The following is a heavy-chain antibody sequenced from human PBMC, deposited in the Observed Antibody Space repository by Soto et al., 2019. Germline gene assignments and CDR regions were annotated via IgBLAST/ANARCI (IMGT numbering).Heavy chain of an antibody. Sequence: GESLKISCQASGYIRNTDWISWVRQKPGKGLEWMGRIDPLDSHTKYSPSFEGRVNISADRSIATAYLHWTSLETSDTAIYYCSRQQVGMGAGDAWGRGSLVTVSS. D-gene: IGHD1-26*01. CDR2: IDPLDSHT. J-gene: IGHJ5*02. V-gene: IGHV5-10-1*01. CDR3: SRQQVGMGAGDA. CDR1: GYIRNTDW.